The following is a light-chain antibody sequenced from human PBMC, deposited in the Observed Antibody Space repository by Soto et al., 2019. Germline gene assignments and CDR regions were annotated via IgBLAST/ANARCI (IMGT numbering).Light chain of an antibody. J-gene: IGLJ1*01. CDR1: SSDVGGYNY. CDR3: SSYTSSSTLGV. V-gene: IGLV2-14*01. Sequence: HSVLAQPASVLGSPGQSITFSCPGTSSDVGGYNYVSWYQQHPGKAPKLMIYDVSNRPSGVSNRFSGSKSGNTASLTISGLQAEDEADYYCSSYTSSSTLGVFGTGTKVTVL. CDR2: DVS.